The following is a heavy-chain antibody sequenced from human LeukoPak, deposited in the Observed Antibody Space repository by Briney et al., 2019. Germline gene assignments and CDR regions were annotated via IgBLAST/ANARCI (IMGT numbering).Heavy chain of an antibody. CDR2: INHSGST. V-gene: IGHV4-34*01. CDR1: GGSFTDYY. CDR3: ARLGLHYCSSTSCYVDD. D-gene: IGHD2-2*01. J-gene: IGHJ4*02. Sequence: SETLSLTCAVYGGSFTDYYWTWIRQPPGKALEWIGKINHSGSTNYNPSLKSRVTISVDTSKSQFSLKLTSVTAADTALYYYARLGLHYCSSTSCYVDDWGQGTLVTVSS.